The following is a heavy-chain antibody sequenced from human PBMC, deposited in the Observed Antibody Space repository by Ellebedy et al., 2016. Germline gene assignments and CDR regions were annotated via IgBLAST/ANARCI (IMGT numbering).Heavy chain of an antibody. CDR1: GGSFSGYY. CDR3: ARGGKGIAAARGHLGYMDV. Sequence: SETLSLTXAVYGGSFSGYYWSWIRQPPGKGLEWIGEINHSGSTNYNPSLKSRVTISVDTSKNQFSLKLSSVTAADTAVYYCARGGKGIAAARGHLGYMDVWGKGTTVTVSS. D-gene: IGHD6-13*01. J-gene: IGHJ6*03. CDR2: INHSGST. V-gene: IGHV4-34*01.